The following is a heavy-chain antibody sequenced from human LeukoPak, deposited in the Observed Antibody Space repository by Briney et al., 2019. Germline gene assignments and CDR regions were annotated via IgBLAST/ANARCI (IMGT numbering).Heavy chain of an antibody. Sequence: SETLSLTCIVSGCSISSYYWSWIRQPPGKGLAWVGYIHDSGSTNYNPSLKSRVTISVDTSKNQFSLKLSSVTAADTAVYYCARGEGSWYGTEDYWGQGTLVTVSA. D-gene: IGHD2-15*01. CDR2: IHDSGST. CDR3: ARGEGSWYGTEDY. V-gene: IGHV4-59*01. J-gene: IGHJ4*02. CDR1: GCSISSYY.